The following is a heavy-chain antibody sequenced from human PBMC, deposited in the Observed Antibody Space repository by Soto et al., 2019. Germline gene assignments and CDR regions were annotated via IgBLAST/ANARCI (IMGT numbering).Heavy chain of an antibody. CDR1: GDSISSATHY. Sequence: TSETLSLTCTVSGDSISSATHYWNWIRQHPGKGLEWIGYVSSSGNTYYSPSLKSRVFMSVDTSKNLFSLKLSSVTAADTAVYYCARGLAEGFEGVWFGEIYNWFDPWGQGTLVTVSS. CDR2: VSSSGNT. CDR3: ARGLAEGFEGVWFGEIYNWFDP. V-gene: IGHV4-31*03. J-gene: IGHJ5*02. D-gene: IGHD3-10*01.